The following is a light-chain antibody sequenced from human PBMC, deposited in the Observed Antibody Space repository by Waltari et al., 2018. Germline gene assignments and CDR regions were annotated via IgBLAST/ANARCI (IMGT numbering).Light chain of an antibody. CDR2: DVH. Sequence: QSALTQPASVSGSPGQSIIISCTGTTNDLGGYNNVSWYQQHPGKAPKLMIYDVHSRPSGVSSRFSGSKSGNTASLIISGLQAEDEADYYCCSFTRSSTWVFGGGTKVTVL. CDR3: CSFTRSSTWV. CDR1: TNDLGGYNN. V-gene: IGLV2-14*03. J-gene: IGLJ3*02.